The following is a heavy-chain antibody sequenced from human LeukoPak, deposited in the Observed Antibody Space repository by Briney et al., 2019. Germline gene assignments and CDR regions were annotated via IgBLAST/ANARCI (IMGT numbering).Heavy chain of an antibody. D-gene: IGHD6-13*01. V-gene: IGHV1-2*02. J-gene: IGHJ5*02. Sequence: ASVKVSCKASGYTFTGYYMHWVRQAPGQGLEWMGWINPNSGGTNYAQKFQGRVTMTRDTSISTAYMELSRLGSDDTAVYYCARVREAAAGPNWFDPWGQGTLVTVSS. CDR3: ARVREAAAGPNWFDP. CDR2: INPNSGGT. CDR1: GYTFTGYY.